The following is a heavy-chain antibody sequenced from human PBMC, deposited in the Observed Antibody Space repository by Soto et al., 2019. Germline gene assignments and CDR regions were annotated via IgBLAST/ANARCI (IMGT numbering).Heavy chain of an antibody. CDR1: GFNISSNY. CDR2: LYSGGTS. D-gene: IGHD3-10*01. Sequence: EVQLVETGGGLIQPGGSLGLSCAASGFNISSNYMAWVRQAPGKGLEWVSLLYSGGTSYYADSVKGRFTISRDNSKNTRFLQMNRLKTEDTAVYYCARGQQVSTIRGVQGFDYWGQGTLFTVSS. V-gene: IGHV3-53*02. CDR3: ARGQQVSTIRGVQGFDY. J-gene: IGHJ4*02.